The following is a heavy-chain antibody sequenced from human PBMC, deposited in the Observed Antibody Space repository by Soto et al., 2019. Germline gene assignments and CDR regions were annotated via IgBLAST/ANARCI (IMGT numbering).Heavy chain of an antibody. D-gene: IGHD1-26*01. CDR1: GGTFSSYT. Sequence: QVQLVQSGAEVKKPGSSVKVSCKASGGTFSSYTISWVRQAPGQGLEWMGRIITILGIAKYAQKFQGRVTITADKSTSTAYMELSRLRSEDTAVYYCARALTVGATVDYWGQGTLVTVSS. CDR2: IITILGIA. J-gene: IGHJ4*02. V-gene: IGHV1-69*02. CDR3: ARALTVGATVDY.